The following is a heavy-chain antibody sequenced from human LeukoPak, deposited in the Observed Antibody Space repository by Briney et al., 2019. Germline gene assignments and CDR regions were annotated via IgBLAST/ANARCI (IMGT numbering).Heavy chain of an antibody. Sequence: SETLSLTCTVSGGSISNYYWSWIRKPPGKGLEWIGYIYYSGSTNYNPSLKSRVTISVDTSKNQFSLKLSSVTAADTAVYYCAGAAVAGPGDYWGQGTLVTVSS. CDR1: GGSISNYY. CDR3: AGAAVAGPGDY. V-gene: IGHV4-59*01. D-gene: IGHD6-19*01. CDR2: IYYSGST. J-gene: IGHJ4*02.